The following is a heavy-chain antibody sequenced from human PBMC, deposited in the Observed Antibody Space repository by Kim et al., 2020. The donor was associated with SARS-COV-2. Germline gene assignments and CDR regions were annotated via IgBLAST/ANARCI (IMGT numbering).Heavy chain of an antibody. CDR3: ARLTMVRGVIMRREIYYFDY. CDR2: IIPIFGTA. D-gene: IGHD3-10*01. J-gene: IGHJ4*02. CDR1: GGTFSSYA. Sequence: SVKVSCKASGGTFSSYAISWVRQAPGQGLEWMGGIIPIFGTANYAQKFQGRVTITADESTSIAYMELSSLRSEDTAVYYCARLTMVRGVIMRREIYYFDYWGQGTLVTVSS. V-gene: IGHV1-69*13.